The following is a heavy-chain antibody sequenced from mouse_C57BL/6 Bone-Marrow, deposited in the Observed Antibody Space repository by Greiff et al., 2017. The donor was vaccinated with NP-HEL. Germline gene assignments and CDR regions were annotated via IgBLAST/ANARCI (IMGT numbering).Heavy chain of an antibody. J-gene: IGHJ1*03. CDR3: ARAGYYYWYFDV. Sequence: VMLVESGAELARPGASVKLSCKASGYTFTSYGISWVKQRTGQGLEWIGEIYPRSGNTYYNEKFKGKATLTADKSSSTAYMELRSLTSEDSAVYFCARAGYYYWYFDVWGTGTTVTVSS. CDR1: GYTFTSYG. V-gene: IGHV1-81*01. CDR2: IYPRSGNT. D-gene: IGHD2-3*01.